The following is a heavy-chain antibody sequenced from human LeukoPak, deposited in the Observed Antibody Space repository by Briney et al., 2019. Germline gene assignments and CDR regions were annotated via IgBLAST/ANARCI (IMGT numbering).Heavy chain of an antibody. J-gene: IGHJ4*02. D-gene: IGHD1-1*01. Sequence: GGSLRLSCAASGFTFSSYWMTWVRQAPGKGLEWVANIKQDGSEAYYVDSVKGRFTVSRDNAKNSLYLQLNSLRAEDTAVYYCARPFEVQAYDYWGQGTLVTVSS. CDR1: GFTFSSYW. CDR2: IKQDGSEA. CDR3: ARPFEVQAYDY. V-gene: IGHV3-7*01.